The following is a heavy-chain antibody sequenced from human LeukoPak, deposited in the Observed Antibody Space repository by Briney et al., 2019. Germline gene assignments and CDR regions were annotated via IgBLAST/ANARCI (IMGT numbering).Heavy chain of an antibody. D-gene: IGHD6-13*01. CDR3: AKDLAAAVTGGFDY. CDR2: ISWNSGSI. J-gene: IGHJ4*02. CDR1: GFTFDDYA. V-gene: IGHV3-9*01. Sequence: PGRSLRLSCAASGFTFDDYAMHWVRQAPGKGLEWVSGISWNSGSIGYADSVKGRFTISRDNAKHSLYLQMNSLRAEDTALYYCAKDLAAAVTGGFDYWGQGTLVTVSS.